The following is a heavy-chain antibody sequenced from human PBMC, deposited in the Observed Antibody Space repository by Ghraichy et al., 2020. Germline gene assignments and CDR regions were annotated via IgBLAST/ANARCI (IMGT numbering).Heavy chain of an antibody. CDR3: ARGSTVVRFYYYDGMDV. D-gene: IGHD4-23*01. J-gene: IGHJ6*02. CDR2: ITSSSRFK. CDR1: GFTFSSYS. Sequence: GESLNISCVGSGFTFSSYSMNWVRQSPGKGLEWVSYITSSSRFKSYADSVKGRFTISRDNAQSSLYLEMNSLRDEDTAVYYCARGSTVVRFYYYDGMDVWGQGTTVTVSS. V-gene: IGHV3-48*02.